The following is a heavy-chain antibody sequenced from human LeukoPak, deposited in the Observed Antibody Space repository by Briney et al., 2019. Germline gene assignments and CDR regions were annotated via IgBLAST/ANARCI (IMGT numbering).Heavy chain of an antibody. CDR1: GGTFSSYA. D-gene: IGHD3-10*01. J-gene: IGHJ5*02. CDR3: ARDRDQYGSGSNNWFDP. Sequence: GASVKVSCKASGGTFSSYAIIWVRQAPGQGLEWMGRIIPILGIANYAQKFQGRVTITADKSTSTAYMELSRLRSDDTAVYYCARDRDQYGSGSNNWFDPWGQGTLVTVSS. CDR2: IIPILGIA. V-gene: IGHV1-69*04.